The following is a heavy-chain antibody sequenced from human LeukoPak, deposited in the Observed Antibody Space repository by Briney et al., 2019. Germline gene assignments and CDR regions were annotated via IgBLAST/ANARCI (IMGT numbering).Heavy chain of an antibody. CDR1: GFAFSSFW. CDR3: ARGPDKIDY. J-gene: IGHJ4*02. D-gene: IGHD3-9*01. V-gene: IGHV3-21*05. CDR2: SSSSSSYT. Sequence: GGSLRLSCAASGFAFSSFWMTWVRQTPGQGLEWVSYSSSSSSYTNYADSVKGRFTISRDNAKNSLYLQMNSLRAEDTAVYYCARGPDKIDYWGQGTLVTVSS.